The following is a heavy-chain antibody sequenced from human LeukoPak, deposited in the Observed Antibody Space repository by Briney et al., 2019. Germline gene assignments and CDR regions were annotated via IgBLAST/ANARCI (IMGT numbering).Heavy chain of an antibody. J-gene: IGHJ4*02. Sequence: SETLSLTCTVSGGSISSSSYYWGWIRQPPGKGLEWIGSIYYSGSTYYNPSLKSRVTISVDTSKNQFSLKLSSVTAADTAVYYCARRDCSSTSCYSHSLDYWGQGTLVTVSS. CDR2: IYYSGST. D-gene: IGHD2-2*01. V-gene: IGHV4-39*01. CDR3: ARRDCSSTSCYSHSLDY. CDR1: GGSISSSSYY.